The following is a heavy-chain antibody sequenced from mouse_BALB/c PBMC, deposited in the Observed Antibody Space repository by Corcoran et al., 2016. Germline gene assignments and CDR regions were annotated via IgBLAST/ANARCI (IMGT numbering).Heavy chain of an antibody. Sequence: EVQLQQSGAELVKPGASVKLSCTASGFNIKDTYMHWVKQRPEKGLEWIGRIDPANGNTKYDPKFQGKATITADTSSKTTYLQLSSLTSEDTAVYYCANWDWYFDVWGAGTTVTVSS. CDR2: IDPANGNT. CDR3: ANWDWYFDV. CDR1: GFNIKDTY. D-gene: IGHD4-1*01. J-gene: IGHJ1*01. V-gene: IGHV14-3*02.